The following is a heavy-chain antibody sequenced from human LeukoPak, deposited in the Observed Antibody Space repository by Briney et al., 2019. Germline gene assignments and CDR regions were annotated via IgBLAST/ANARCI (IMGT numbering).Heavy chain of an antibody. CDR2: MQSGGST. V-gene: IGHV3-53*01. CDR3: ARDGGAGWYFDL. CDR1: GITVSSTY. Sequence: PGGSLRLSCAASGITVSSTYMSWVRQAPGKGLEWVSVMQSGGSTYYADSVKGRFTISRDNSKNTLYLQMNSLRVEDTAVYYCARDGGAGWYFDLWGRGTLVTVSS. J-gene: IGHJ2*01. D-gene: IGHD3-16*01.